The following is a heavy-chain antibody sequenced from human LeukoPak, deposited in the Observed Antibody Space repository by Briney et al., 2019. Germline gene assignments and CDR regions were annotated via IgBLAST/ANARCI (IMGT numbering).Heavy chain of an antibody. J-gene: IGHJ6*03. CDR2: IYTSGST. V-gene: IGHV4-61*02. D-gene: IGHD6-6*01. CDR3: ARDKDSSSPPYYYYMDV. Sequence: PSQTLSLTCTVSGGSISSGSYYWSWIRQPAGKGLEWIGRIYTSGSTNYNPSLKSRVTISVDTSKNQFSLKLSSVTAADTAVYYCARDKDSSSPPYYYYMDVWGKGTTVTVSS. CDR1: GGSISSGSYY.